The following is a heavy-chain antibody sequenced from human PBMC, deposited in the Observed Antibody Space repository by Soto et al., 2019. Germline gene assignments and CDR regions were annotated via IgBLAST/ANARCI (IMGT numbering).Heavy chain of an antibody. J-gene: IGHJ2*01. D-gene: IGHD2-2*02. CDR3: ARPPGSDIVVVPAAIRSGGYFDL. CDR2: IKQDGSEK. CDR1: GFTFSSYW. Sequence: GGSLRLSCAASGFTFSSYWMSWVRQAPGKGLEWVANIKQDGSEKYYVDSVKGRFTISRDNAKNSLYLQMNSLRAEDTAVYYCARPPGSDIVVVPAAIRSGGYFDLWGRGTLVTV. V-gene: IGHV3-7*01.